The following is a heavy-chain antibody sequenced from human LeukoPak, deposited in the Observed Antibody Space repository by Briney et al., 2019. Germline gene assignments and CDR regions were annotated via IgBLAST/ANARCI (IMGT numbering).Heavy chain of an antibody. CDR3: ARYRFWSGLDY. CDR1: GFTFSSYS. V-gene: IGHV3-7*01. Sequence: GGSLRLSCAASGFTFSSYSMNWVRQAPGKGLEWVANVKQDGSEKYYVDSVKGRFTISRDNAKNSLYLQMNSLRAEDTAVYYCARYRFWSGLDYWGQGTLVTVSS. CDR2: VKQDGSEK. J-gene: IGHJ4*02. D-gene: IGHD3-3*01.